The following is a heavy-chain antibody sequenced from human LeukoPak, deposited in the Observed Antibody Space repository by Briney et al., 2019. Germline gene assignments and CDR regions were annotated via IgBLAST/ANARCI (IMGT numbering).Heavy chain of an antibody. J-gene: IGHJ3*02. CDR2: IIPIFGTA. CDR1: GGTFSSYA. V-gene: IGHV1-69*05. CDR3: ARDLNSSGYFDAFDI. D-gene: IGHD3-22*01. Sequence: GSSVKVSCKASGGTFSSYAISWVRQAPGQGLEWMGGIIPIFGTANYAQKFQGRVTITTDESTSTAYMELSSLRSEDTAVYYCARDLNSSGYFDAFDIWGQGTMVTVSS.